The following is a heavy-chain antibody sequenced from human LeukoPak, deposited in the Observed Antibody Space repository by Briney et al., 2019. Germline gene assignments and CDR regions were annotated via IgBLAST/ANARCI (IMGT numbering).Heavy chain of an antibody. V-gene: IGHV3-53*01. CDR1: GFTVSNNY. CDR3: ARDPFTGADF. CDR2: IDSGGNT. D-gene: IGHD3-10*01. J-gene: IGHJ4*02. Sequence: GGSLRLSCRASGFTVSNNYMSWVRQAPGKGLECVSVIDSGGNTYYGDSVKGRFTISRDNSKNILYLQMNSLRAEDTAVYYCARDPFTGADFWGQGILVTVSS.